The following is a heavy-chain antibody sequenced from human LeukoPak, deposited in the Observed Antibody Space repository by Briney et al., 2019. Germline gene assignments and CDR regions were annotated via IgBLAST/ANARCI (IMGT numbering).Heavy chain of an antibody. CDR3: AKTGSSRALDI. CDR1: GFTFSSYA. J-gene: IGHJ3*02. V-gene: IGHV3-23*01. D-gene: IGHD6-13*01. CDR2: ISGSGGST. Sequence: GGSLRLSCAASGFTFSSYAMSWVRQAPGKGLEWVSAISGSGGSTYYADSVKGRCTITKDNAKNALYLQMSRLRAEDMAVYYCAKTGSSRALDIWGQGTKVTVSS.